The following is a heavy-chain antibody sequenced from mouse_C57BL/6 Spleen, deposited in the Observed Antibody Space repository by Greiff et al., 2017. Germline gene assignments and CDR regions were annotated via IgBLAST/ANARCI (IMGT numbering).Heavy chain of an antibody. V-gene: IGHV1-64*01. D-gene: IGHD4-1*01. CDR3: ARLGREYFDY. J-gene: IGHJ2*01. Sequence: QVQLQQSGAELVKPGASVKLSCKASGYTFTSYWMHWVKQRPGQGLEWIGMIHPNSGSTNYNEKFKSKATLTVDKSSSTAYMQLSSLTSEDSAVYYCARLGREYFDYWGQGTTLTVSS. CDR1: GYTFTSYW. CDR2: IHPNSGST.